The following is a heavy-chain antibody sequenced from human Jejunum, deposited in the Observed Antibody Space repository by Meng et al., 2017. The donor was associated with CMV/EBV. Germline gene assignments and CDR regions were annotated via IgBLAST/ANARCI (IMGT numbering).Heavy chain of an antibody. CDR2: VNPKVVRT. Sequence: FTGYNVRWVRQAHGQGLEWMGGVNPKVVRTNYAPKFQGRVTMTKNMSISTAYMELSGLRSDDTAVYYCVREDYGSGTARDNGFDFWGQGTMVTVSS. V-gene: IGHV1-2*02. J-gene: IGHJ3*01. D-gene: IGHD3-10*01. CDR3: VREDYGSGTARDNGFDF. CDR1: FTGYN.